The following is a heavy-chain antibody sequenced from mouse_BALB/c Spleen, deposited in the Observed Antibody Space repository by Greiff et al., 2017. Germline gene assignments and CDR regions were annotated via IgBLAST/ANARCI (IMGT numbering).Heavy chain of an antibody. J-gene: IGHJ3*01. Sequence: VQLKQSGPELMKPGASVKISCKASGYSFTSYYMLWVKQSHGKSLEWIGYIDPFNGGTSYNQKFKGKATLTVDKSSSTAYMHLSSLTSEDSAVYYCARHYGNYFAYWGQGTLVTVSA. CDR2: IDPFNGGT. CDR1: GYSFTSYY. V-gene: IGHV1S135*01. CDR3: ARHYGNYFAY. D-gene: IGHD2-1*01.